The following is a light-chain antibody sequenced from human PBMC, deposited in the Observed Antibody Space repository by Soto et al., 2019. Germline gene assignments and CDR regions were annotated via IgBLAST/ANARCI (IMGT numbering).Light chain of an antibody. V-gene: IGLV2-14*01. CDR3: SSYTSSSIPV. CDR1: NNDIGGYTY. J-gene: IGLJ1*01. CDR2: EVS. Sequence: QSALTQPPSASGSPGQSVTISCTGTNNDIGGYTYVSWYQQLPGKAPKLMIYEVSNRPSGVSNRFSGSKSGNTASLTISGLQAEDEADYYCSSYTSSSIPVFGTGTKLTVL.